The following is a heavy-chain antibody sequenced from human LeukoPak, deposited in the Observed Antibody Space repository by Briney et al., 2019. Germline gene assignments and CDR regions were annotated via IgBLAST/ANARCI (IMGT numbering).Heavy chain of an antibody. V-gene: IGHV4-59*01. Sequence: PSETLSLTCTVSGGSISSYHWSWIRQPPGKGLECIGYIYYSGSTNYNPSLKSRVTISVDTSKNQFSLKLSSVTAADTAVYYCASANYYYYYYMDVWGKGTTVTVSS. CDR1: GGSISSYH. CDR2: IYYSGST. J-gene: IGHJ6*03. CDR3: ASANYYYYYYMDV.